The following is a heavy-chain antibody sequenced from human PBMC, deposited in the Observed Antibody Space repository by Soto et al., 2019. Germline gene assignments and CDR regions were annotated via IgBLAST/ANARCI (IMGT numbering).Heavy chain of an antibody. CDR1: GGTFSSYA. J-gene: IGHJ4*02. CDR3: AREEACSGGSCPIPLDY. Sequence: SVKVSCKASGGTFSSYAISWVRQAPGQGLEWMGGIIPIFGTANYAQKFQGRVTITADESTSTAYMELSSLRSEDTAVYYCAREEACSGGSCPIPLDYWGQGTLVTVSS. CDR2: IIPIFGTA. V-gene: IGHV1-69*13. D-gene: IGHD2-15*01.